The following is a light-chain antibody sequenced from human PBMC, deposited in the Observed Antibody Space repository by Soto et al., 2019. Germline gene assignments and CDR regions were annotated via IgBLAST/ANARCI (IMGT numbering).Light chain of an antibody. CDR3: QQSYSTPPMYT. J-gene: IGKJ2*01. CDR2: AAS. V-gene: IGKV1-39*01. CDR1: QSISSY. Sequence: DIQMTQSPSSLSASVGDRVTITCRASQSISSYLNWYQQKPGKPPKLLIYAASSLQSGVPSRFSGSGSGTDFTLTISSLQPEDFATYYCQQSYSTPPMYTFGQGTKLEIK.